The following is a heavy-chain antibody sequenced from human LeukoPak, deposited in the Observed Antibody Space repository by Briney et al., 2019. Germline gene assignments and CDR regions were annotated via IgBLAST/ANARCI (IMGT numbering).Heavy chain of an antibody. CDR3: ARAWSGSGSYYSTFDI. J-gene: IGHJ3*02. CDR2: INWNGGST. CDR1: GFTFDDYG. D-gene: IGHD1-26*01. V-gene: IGHV3-20*04. Sequence: GGSLRLSCAASGFTFDDYGMSWVRQAPGKGLEWVSGINWNGGSTGYADSVKGRFTISRDNAKNSLYLQMNSLRAEDTALYYCARAWSGSGSYYSTFDIWGQGTMVTVSS.